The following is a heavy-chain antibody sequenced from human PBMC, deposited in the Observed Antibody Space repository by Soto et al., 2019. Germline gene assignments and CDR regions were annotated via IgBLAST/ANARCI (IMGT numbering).Heavy chain of an antibody. CDR2: MYHGGNT. V-gene: IGHV4-38-2*02. J-gene: IGHJ4*02. CDR3: ASRAMVRGVIIDY. Sequence: PSETLSLTCTVSNYSISNPHYWGWIRQPPGKRPEWIASMYHGGNTFYNPSLKSRITMSMDTSKNQFSLKLRFMTAADTAVYYCASRAMVRGVIIDYWGQGTLVTVSS. D-gene: IGHD3-10*01. CDR1: NYSISNPHY.